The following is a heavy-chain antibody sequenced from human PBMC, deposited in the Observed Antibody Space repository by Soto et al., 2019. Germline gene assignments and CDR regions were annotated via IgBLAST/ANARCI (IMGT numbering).Heavy chain of an antibody. Sequence: GGSLRLSCAASGFTFSSYSMNWVRQAPGTGLEWVSSISSSSSYIYYADSVKGRFTISRDNATNSLYLQMNSLRAEDTAVYYCANSGFPDYYYYYGMDVWGQGTTVTVSS. J-gene: IGHJ6*02. CDR3: ANSGFPDYYYYYGMDV. CDR1: GFTFSSYS. V-gene: IGHV3-21*01. D-gene: IGHD2-21*01. CDR2: ISSSSSYI.